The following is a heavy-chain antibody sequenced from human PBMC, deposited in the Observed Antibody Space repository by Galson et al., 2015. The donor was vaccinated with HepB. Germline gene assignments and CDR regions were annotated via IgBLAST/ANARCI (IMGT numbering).Heavy chain of an antibody. V-gene: IGHV1-2*02. CDR1: GYTFTGYY. D-gene: IGHD6-13*01. CDR2: INPNSGGT. CDR3: ARGEQQLVKGVVDWFDP. J-gene: IGHJ5*02. Sequence: SVKVSCKASGYTFTGYYMHWVRQAPGQGLEWMGWINPNSGGTNYAQKFQGRVTMTRDTSTTTVYMELSSLRSEDTAVYYCARGEQQLVKGVVDWFDPWGQGTLVTVSS.